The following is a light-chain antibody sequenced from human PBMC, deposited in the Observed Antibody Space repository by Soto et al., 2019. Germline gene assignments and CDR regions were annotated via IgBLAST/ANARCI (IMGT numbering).Light chain of an antibody. CDR1: SSDVGNYNF. CDR2: DVS. CDR3: SSYTRTDTLVV. V-gene: IGLV2-14*03. J-gene: IGLJ2*01. Sequence: QSVLTQPASVSGSPGQSITISCTGTSSDVGNYNFVSWYQQHPGKAPKLIICDVSNRPSGVSNRFSGSKSGNTASLTISGLQAEDEADYYCSSYTRTDTLVVFGGGTKVTVL.